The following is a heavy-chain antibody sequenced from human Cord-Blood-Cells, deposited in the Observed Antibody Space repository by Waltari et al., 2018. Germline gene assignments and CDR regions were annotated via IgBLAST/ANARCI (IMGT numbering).Heavy chain of an antibody. CDR3: ARGGTAMVIDY. CDR2: IYYSGST. Sequence: QVQLQESGPGLVKPSETLSLTCTVSGGSISSYYWSWIRQPPGKGLEWIGYIYYSGSTNYNPSPQSRVTISVDTSKNQFSLKLSSVTAADTAVYYCARGGTAMVIDYWGQGTLVTVSS. J-gene: IGHJ4*02. CDR1: GGSISSYY. D-gene: IGHD5-18*01. V-gene: IGHV4-59*01.